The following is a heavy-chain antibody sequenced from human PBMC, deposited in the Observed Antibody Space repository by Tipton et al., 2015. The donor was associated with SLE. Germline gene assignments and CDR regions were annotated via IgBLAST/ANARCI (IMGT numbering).Heavy chain of an antibody. CDR1: GFTFSNHY. Sequence: SLRLSCAASGFTFSNHYMDWVRQAPGKGLEWVGRTRNKANSYTTEYAASVKGRFTISRDDSKNSLYLQMNSLKTEDTAVYYCTRLMVRGVIITTGFDYWGQGTLVTVSS. D-gene: IGHD3-10*01. V-gene: IGHV3-72*01. CDR3: TRLMVRGVIITTGFDY. CDR2: TRNKANSYTT. J-gene: IGHJ4*02.